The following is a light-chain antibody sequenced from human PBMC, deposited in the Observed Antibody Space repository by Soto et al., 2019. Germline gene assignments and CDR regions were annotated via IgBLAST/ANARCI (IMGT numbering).Light chain of an antibody. V-gene: IGKV1-12*01. CDR3: QQAYSFPLT. CDR2: AAS. CDR1: QDIRSW. J-gene: IGKJ4*02. Sequence: DLQMTQSPSSVSASIGDRVTITCRASQDIRSWLGWYQQKPGKAPKVLIYAASSLQSGVPSRFSRSGSGTDFTLTISSLQPEDFATYYCQQAYSFPLTIGGGTRVEIK.